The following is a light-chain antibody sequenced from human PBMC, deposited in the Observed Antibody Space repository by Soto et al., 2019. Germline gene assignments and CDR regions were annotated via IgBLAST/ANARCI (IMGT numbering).Light chain of an antibody. Sequence: ETVMTQSPATLSVSPGERATLSCRASQSVRSYLAWYQQKPGQAPRLLIYDASNRATGIPARFSGSGSGTDFTLTISSLDPEDFAVYYCQQRSAWPQITFGQGTRLE. V-gene: IGKV3-11*01. CDR1: QSVRSY. CDR2: DAS. CDR3: QQRSAWPQIT. J-gene: IGKJ5*01.